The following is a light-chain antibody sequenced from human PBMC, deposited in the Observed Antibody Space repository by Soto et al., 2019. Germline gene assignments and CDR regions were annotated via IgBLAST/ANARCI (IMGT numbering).Light chain of an antibody. CDR3: QHRGKWPRT. Sequence: EIVLTQSPATLSLSPGERATLSCRDSQSVGSYLAWYQQKPGQAPRLLISGTSNRATGIPGRFSGSGSETDFTLTISSLEPEDCGVYYCQHRGKWPRTFGQGTKLEIK. CDR2: GTS. CDR1: QSVGSY. V-gene: IGKV3-11*01. J-gene: IGKJ2*01.